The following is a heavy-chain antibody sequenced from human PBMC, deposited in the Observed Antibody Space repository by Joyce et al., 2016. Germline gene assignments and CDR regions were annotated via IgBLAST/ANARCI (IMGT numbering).Heavy chain of an antibody. Sequence: EVQLLESGGALVQPGGSLRLSFAASRFTFSSYVMYWVRQAPGKGLELVSAVSSGGGRTYYADSVKGRFTISGDNSENTLYLQMNSLRAEDTAVYYCAKDRPRAESDGGMDWGQGTLVTVSP. CDR2: VSSGGGRT. D-gene: IGHD4-23*01. CDR1: RFTFSSYV. V-gene: IGHV3-23*01. J-gene: IGHJ4*02. CDR3: AKDRPRAESDGGMD.